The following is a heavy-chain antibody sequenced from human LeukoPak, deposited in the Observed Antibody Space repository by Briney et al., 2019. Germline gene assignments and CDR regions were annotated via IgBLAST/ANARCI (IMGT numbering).Heavy chain of an antibody. CDR2: IYSGGST. CDR3: ARDPYDSSGLNDAFDI. Sequence: GGSLRLSCAASGFTVSSNYMSWVRQAPGKGLEWVSVIYSGGSTYYADSVKGRFTISRDNSKNTLYLQMNSLRAEDTAVYYCARDPYDSSGLNDAFDIWGQGTMVTVSS. V-gene: IGHV3-66*02. D-gene: IGHD3-22*01. J-gene: IGHJ3*02. CDR1: GFTVSSNY.